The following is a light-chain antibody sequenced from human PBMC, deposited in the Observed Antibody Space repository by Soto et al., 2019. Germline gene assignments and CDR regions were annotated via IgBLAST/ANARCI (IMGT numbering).Light chain of an antibody. CDR3: QQLNSYPLT. V-gene: IGKV1-9*01. CDR1: QGIRSY. J-gene: IGKJ4*01. Sequence: DIQLTQSPSFLSASVGDRVTIICRASQGIRSYLAWYQQKPGKAPKLLIYAASTLQSGVPSRFSGSGSGTEFTLTISSLQPEDFATYYCQQLNSYPLTFGGGTKVDIK. CDR2: AAS.